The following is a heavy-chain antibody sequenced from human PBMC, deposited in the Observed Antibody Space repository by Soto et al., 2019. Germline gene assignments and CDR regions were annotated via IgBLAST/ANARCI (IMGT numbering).Heavy chain of an antibody. Sequence: QVQLVQSGAEVKKPGASVKVSCKASGYTFTSYGISWVRQAPGQGLEWMGWISAYNGNTNYAQKLQGRVTMTTDTSKSTAYMELRSLRSDDTAVYYCASLGGIAVDGTLFPGWSEFDPWGQGTLVTVSS. CDR3: ASLGGIAVDGTLFPGWSEFDP. D-gene: IGHD6-19*01. CDR2: ISAYNGNT. CDR1: GYTFTSYG. J-gene: IGHJ5*02. V-gene: IGHV1-18*01.